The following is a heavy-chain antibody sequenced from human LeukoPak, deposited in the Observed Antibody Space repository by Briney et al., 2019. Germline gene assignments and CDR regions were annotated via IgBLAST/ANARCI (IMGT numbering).Heavy chain of an antibody. J-gene: IGHJ5*02. CDR1: GGTFSSYA. CDR3: ARGYGDLNWFDP. Sequence: SVKVSCKASGGTFSSYAISWVRQAPGQGLEWMGGIIPIFGTANYAQKFQGRVTITMDESTSTAYMELSSLRSEDTAVYYCARGYGDLNWFDPWGQGTLVTVSS. V-gene: IGHV1-69*05. CDR2: IIPIFGTA. D-gene: IGHD4-17*01.